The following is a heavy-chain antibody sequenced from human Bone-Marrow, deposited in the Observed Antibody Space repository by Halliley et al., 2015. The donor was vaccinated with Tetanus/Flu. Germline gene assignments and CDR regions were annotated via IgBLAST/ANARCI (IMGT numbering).Heavy chain of an antibody. Sequence: IYNSGSMKYNPSLRSRVTILVDKSKNQFSLRMSSVTAADTAVYYCARDASYSYGLGTYVPCPDYWGQGTLVTVSS. D-gene: IGHD3-10*01. J-gene: IGHJ4*02. CDR2: IYNSGSM. CDR3: ARDASYSYGLGTYVPCPDY. V-gene: IGHV4-59*01.